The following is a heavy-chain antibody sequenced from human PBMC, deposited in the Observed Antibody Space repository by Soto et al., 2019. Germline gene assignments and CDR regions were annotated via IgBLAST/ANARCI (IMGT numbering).Heavy chain of an antibody. Sequence: PGGSLRLSCAASGFTFSSYAMSWVRQAPGKGLEWVSAISGSGGSTYYADSVKGRFTISRDNSKNTLYLQMNSLRAEDTAVYYCARKRYCSGGSCYSVLPYGMDVWGQGTTVTVSS. CDR1: GFTFSSYA. D-gene: IGHD2-15*01. CDR2: ISGSGGST. CDR3: ARKRYCSGGSCYSVLPYGMDV. J-gene: IGHJ6*02. V-gene: IGHV3-23*01.